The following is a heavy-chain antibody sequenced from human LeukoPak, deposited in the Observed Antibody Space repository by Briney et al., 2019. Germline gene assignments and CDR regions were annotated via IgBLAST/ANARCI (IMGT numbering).Heavy chain of an antibody. Sequence: GESLRLSCAASGFTFSSYAMSWVRQAPGKGLEWVSAISGSGGSTYYADSVKGRFTISRDNSKNTLYLQMNSLRAEDTAVYYCAKREPEAIQLWLRDNWFDPWGQGTLVTVSS. V-gene: IGHV3-23*01. D-gene: IGHD5-18*01. CDR2: ISGSGGST. J-gene: IGHJ5*02. CDR1: GFTFSSYA. CDR3: AKREPEAIQLWLRDNWFDP.